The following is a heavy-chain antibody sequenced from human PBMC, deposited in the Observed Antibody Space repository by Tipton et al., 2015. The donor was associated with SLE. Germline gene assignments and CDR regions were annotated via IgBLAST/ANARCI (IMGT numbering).Heavy chain of an antibody. J-gene: IGHJ4*02. D-gene: IGHD6-25*01. CDR2: IYHGGHS. CDR3: ARDRGDY. Sequence: LRLSCAASGFTFSSYSMNWVRQAPGKGLEWIGYIYHGGHSYSNPSLRSRVALSLDTSKNQFSLKLNSMTAADTAVYYCARDRGDYWGQGILVIVSS. V-gene: IGHV4-34*09. CDR1: GFTFSSYS.